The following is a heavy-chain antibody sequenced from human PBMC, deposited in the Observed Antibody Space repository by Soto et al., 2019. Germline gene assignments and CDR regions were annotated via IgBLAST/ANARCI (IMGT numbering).Heavy chain of an antibody. Sequence: ASVKVSCKASGGTFSSYAISWVRQAPGQGLEWMGGIIPIFGTANYAQKFQGRVTITADGSTSTAYMELSSLRSEDTAVYYCARGPLYGVFDYWGQGTLVTVSS. CDR1: GGTFSSYA. CDR3: ARGPLYGVFDY. D-gene: IGHD2-2*02. CDR2: IIPIFGTA. J-gene: IGHJ4*02. V-gene: IGHV1-69*13.